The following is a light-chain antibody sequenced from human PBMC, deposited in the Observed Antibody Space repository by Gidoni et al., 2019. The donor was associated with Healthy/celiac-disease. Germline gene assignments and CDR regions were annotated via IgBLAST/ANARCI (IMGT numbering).Light chain of an antibody. CDR2: WAS. V-gene: IGKV4-1*01. CDR3: QQYYSTPLT. J-gene: IGKJ2*01. Sequence: DIVMTQSPDSLAVSLGESATINCKSSQSVLYSSNNKNYLAWYQKKPGQPPKLLIYWASTRESGVPDRFSGSGSGTDFTLTISSLQAEDVAVYYCQQYYSTPLTFGQGTKLEIK. CDR1: QSVLYSSNNKNY.